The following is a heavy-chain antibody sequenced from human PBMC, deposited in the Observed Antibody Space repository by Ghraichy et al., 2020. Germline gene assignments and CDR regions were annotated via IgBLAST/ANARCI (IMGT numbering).Heavy chain of an antibody. CDR3: TTGQIQYKPTSIFGVITVRDY. V-gene: IGHV3-15*01. CDR2: IKTKSNGETT. Sequence: GESLNISCAASGFTFNSASMNWVRQAPGMGLEWVGRIKTKSNGETTDYAAPVKGRFTISRDDSKNTLYLQMNSLKTEDTAVYYCTTGQIQYKPTSIFGVITVRDYWGQGTLVTVSS. J-gene: IGHJ4*02. CDR1: GFTFNSAS. D-gene: IGHD3-3*02.